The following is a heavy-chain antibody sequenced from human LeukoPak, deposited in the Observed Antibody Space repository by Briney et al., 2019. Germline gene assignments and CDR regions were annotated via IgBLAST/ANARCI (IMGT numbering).Heavy chain of an antibody. CDR2: IWYDGSNK. D-gene: IGHD4-17*01. CDR1: GFTFSSYG. Sequence: GRSLRLSCAASGFTFSSYGMHWVRQAPGKGLEWVAVIWYDGSNKYYADSVKGRFTTSRDNSKNTLYLQMNSLRAEDTAVYYCARERRLSDYGDSKSLFGYYFDYWGQGTLVTVSS. V-gene: IGHV3-33*01. CDR3: ARERRLSDYGDSKSLFGYYFDY. J-gene: IGHJ4*02.